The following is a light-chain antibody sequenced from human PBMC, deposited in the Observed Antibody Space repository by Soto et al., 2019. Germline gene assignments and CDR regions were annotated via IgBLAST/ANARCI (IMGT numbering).Light chain of an antibody. Sequence: EIVLTQSPGTLSLSPGERATLSCRASQSVSSSYLAWYQQKPGQAPRLLIYGASSRATGIPDRFSGSGSGTDFTLTISRLGPEDFAVYYCQQYCSSTWTFGQGTKVEIK. CDR3: QQYCSSTWT. CDR2: GAS. CDR1: QSVSSSY. J-gene: IGKJ1*01. V-gene: IGKV3-20*01.